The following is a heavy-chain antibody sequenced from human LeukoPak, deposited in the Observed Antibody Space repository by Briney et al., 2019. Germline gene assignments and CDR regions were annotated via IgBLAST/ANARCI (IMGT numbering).Heavy chain of an antibody. D-gene: IGHD6-13*01. Sequence: GGSLRLSXAASGFTFSIYSMNWVCQAPGKGVEWVRYISSSSSTIYYADSVKGRFTISRDNAKNSVYLQMSSLRAEDTAVYYCARDGGYSSSWTPFDYWGQGTLVTVSS. CDR3: ARDGGYSSSWTPFDY. CDR1: GFTFSIYS. CDR2: ISSSSSTI. V-gene: IGHV3-48*01. J-gene: IGHJ4*02.